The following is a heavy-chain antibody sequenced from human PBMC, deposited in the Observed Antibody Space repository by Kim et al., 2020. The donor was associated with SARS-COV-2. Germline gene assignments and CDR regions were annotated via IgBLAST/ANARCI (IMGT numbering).Heavy chain of an antibody. CDR1: GFTVSSNF. CDR2: IYSGGST. J-gene: IGHJ4*02. CDR3: AREGGDGYNYGGPYFDQ. V-gene: IGHV3-66*01. Sequence: GGSLRLSCAASGFTVSSNFMSWVRQAPGKGLEWVSVIYSGGSTYYADSVKGRFTISRDNSKNTLYLQMNSLRAEDTAVYYCAREGGDGYNYGGPYFDQWGQGTLVTVSS. D-gene: IGHD5-12*01.